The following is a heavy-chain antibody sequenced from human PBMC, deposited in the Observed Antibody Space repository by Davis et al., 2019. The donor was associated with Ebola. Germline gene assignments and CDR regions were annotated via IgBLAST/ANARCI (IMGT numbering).Heavy chain of an antibody. J-gene: IGHJ6*02. CDR3: ARVFGAMYYYGMDV. Sequence: SVTVSCKASGYTFTSYGISWVRQAPGQGLEWMGWISAYNGNTNYAQKLQGRVTMTTDTSTSTAYMELRSLRSDDTAVYYCARVFGAMYYYGMDVWGQGTTVTVSS. D-gene: IGHD1-26*01. V-gene: IGHV1-18*01. CDR1: GYTFTSYG. CDR2: ISAYNGNT.